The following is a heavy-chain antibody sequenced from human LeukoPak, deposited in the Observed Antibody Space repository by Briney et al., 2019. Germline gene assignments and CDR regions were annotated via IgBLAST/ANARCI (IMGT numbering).Heavy chain of an antibody. Sequence: GTLSLTCAVSGGSISSSNWWSWVRQAPGKGLEWVSAISGSGGSTYYADSVKGRFTISRDNSKNTLYLQMNSLRAEDTAVYYCAKDPPKYYYDSSGYYMDVWGKGTTVTISS. CDR1: GGSISSSN. CDR3: AKDPPKYYYDSSGYYMDV. V-gene: IGHV3-23*01. J-gene: IGHJ6*03. CDR2: ISGSGGST. D-gene: IGHD3-22*01.